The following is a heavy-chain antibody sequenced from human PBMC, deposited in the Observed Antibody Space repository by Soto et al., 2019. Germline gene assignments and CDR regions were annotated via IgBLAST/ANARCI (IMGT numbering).Heavy chain of an antibody. J-gene: IGHJ6*02. D-gene: IGHD3-22*01. CDR3: AREGGYFDSSGSGVYHYHGVDV. CDR2: IYTTGST. CDR1: GGSISTYF. Sequence: QVQLQESGPGLVKPSETLSLTCTVSGGSISTYFWSWIRQPAVGGLEWLGRIYTTGSTHYNPSLKSRVTMSLDTSRNQFSLKLSSVTAADAAVYYCAREGGYFDSSGSGVYHYHGVDVWGQGTTVTVAS. V-gene: IGHV4-4*07.